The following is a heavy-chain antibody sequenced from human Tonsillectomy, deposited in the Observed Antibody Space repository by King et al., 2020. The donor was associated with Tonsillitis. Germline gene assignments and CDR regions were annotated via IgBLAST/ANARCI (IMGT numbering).Heavy chain of an antibody. Sequence: VQLVGSGGGLVKPGGSLRLSCAASGFTFSSYSMNWVRQAPGKGLEWVSSISSSSSYIYYADSVKGRFTISRDNAKNSLYLQMNSLRAEDTAVYYCARDTRRYSGYGDWGQGTLVTVSS. D-gene: IGHD5-12*01. J-gene: IGHJ4*02. V-gene: IGHV3-21*01. CDR2: ISSSSSYI. CDR3: ARDTRRYSGYGD. CDR1: GFTFSSYS.